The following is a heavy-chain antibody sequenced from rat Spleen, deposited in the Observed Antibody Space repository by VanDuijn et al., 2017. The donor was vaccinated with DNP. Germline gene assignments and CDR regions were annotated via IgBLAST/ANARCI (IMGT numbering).Heavy chain of an antibody. CDR1: GFSLTNYG. Sequence: QVQLKESGPVLVQASETLSLTCTVSGFSLTNYGVIWVRQSPGKGLEWMGIIWGDGNTDYNSALKSRLSISRDTSKSQIFLKMNSLQTEDTAIYFCTRSNSGYYVVDAWGQGTSVTVSS. J-gene: IGHJ4*01. CDR3: TRSNSGYYVVDA. CDR2: IWGDGNT. V-gene: IGHV2S75*01. D-gene: IGHD4-3*01.